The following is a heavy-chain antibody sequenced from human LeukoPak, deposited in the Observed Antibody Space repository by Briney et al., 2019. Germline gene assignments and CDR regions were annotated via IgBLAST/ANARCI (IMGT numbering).Heavy chain of an antibody. D-gene: IGHD1-14*01. CDR2: IGSDGDGT. CDR3: VSPVFINF. CDR1: GFTFGNYA. Sequence: GGSLRLSCEASGFTFGNYAMNWVRQAPGKGLEHVSTIGSDGDGTYYADSVKDRFIISRDNSKNAVYLQMSSLRPEDTAVYYCVSPVFINFWGQGTLVTVSS. V-gene: IGHV3-64D*06. J-gene: IGHJ4*01.